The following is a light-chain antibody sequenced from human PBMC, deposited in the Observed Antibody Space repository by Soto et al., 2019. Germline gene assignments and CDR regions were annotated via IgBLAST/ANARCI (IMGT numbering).Light chain of an antibody. Sequence: QSVLTQPASVSGSPGQSITISCTGTSSDVGGYNYVSWYQQHPGKAPKLMIYDVSNRPSGVSNLFSGSKSGKTASLTISGLQAEDEAEYYCSSYTSSSTWVFGGGTKLTVL. CDR3: SSYTSSSTWV. CDR1: SSDVGGYNY. J-gene: IGLJ3*02. V-gene: IGLV2-14*01. CDR2: DVS.